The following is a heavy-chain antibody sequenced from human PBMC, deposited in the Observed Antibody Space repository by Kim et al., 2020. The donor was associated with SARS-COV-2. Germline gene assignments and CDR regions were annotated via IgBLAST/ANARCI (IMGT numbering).Heavy chain of an antibody. D-gene: IGHD4-17*01. CDR3: AKDLRPYYNYYVMDV. CDR2: ISNDGNNK. CDR1: GFTFSSYG. J-gene: IGHJ6*02. Sequence: GGSLRLSCAASGFTFSSYGMHWVRQAPGKGLEWVAAISNDGNNKYYADSVKGRFTISRDNSKNTLYLQMNSLRAEDTAVYYCAKDLRPYYNYYVMDVWGQGTTVTVSS. V-gene: IGHV3-30*18.